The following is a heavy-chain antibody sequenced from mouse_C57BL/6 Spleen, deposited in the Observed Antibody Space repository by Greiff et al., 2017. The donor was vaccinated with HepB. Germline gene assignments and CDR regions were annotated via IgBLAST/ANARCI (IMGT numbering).Heavy chain of an antibody. Sequence: QLQQSGPELVKPGASVKISCKASGYSFTDYNMNWVKQSNGKSLEWIGVINPNYGTTSYNQKFKGKATLTVDQSSSTAYMQLNSLTSEDSAVYYCARSHKYYDYDGFYAMDYWGQGTSVTVSS. CDR1: GYSFTDYN. CDR3: ARSHKYYDYDGFYAMDY. J-gene: IGHJ4*01. D-gene: IGHD2-4*01. V-gene: IGHV1-39*01. CDR2: INPNYGTT.